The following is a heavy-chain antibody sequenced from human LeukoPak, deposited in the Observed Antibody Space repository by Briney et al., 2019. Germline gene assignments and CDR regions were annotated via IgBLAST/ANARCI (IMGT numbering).Heavy chain of an antibody. CDR1: GYTLTELS. D-gene: IGHD1-26*01. CDR2: FDPEDGET. V-gene: IGHV1-24*01. J-gene: IGHJ3*02. CDR3: AICLKVGARIDAFGI. Sequence: ASVKVSCKVSGYTLTELSMHWVRQAPGKGLEWMGGFDPEDGETIYAQKFQGRVTMTEDTSTDTAYMELSSLRSEDTAVYYCAICLKVGARIDAFGIWGQGTMVTVSS.